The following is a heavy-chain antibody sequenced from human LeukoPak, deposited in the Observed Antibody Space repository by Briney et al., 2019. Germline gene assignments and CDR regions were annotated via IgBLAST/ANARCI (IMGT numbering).Heavy chain of an antibody. CDR2: ISSSGSTI. CDR3: ATQLRYFDWLLPFDY. J-gene: IGHJ4*02. Sequence: PGGSLRLSCAASGFTFSSYEMNWVRQAPGKGLERVSYISSSGSTIYYADSAKGRFTISRDNAKNSLYLQMNSLRAEDTAVYYCATQLRYFDWLLPFDYWGQGTLVTVSS. CDR1: GFTFSSYE. D-gene: IGHD3-9*01. V-gene: IGHV3-48*03.